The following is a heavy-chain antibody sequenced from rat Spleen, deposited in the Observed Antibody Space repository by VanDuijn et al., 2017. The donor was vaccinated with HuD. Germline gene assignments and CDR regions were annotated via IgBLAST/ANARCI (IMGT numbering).Heavy chain of an antibody. Sequence: EVQLVESGGGLVQPGRSIKLSCAASGFAFSHYGMAWVLQAPTKGLEWVATISHDGSSTYYRDSVQGRFTISRDNAKSTLYLQMDSLRSEDTATYYCARDAYGGYSVGFAYWGQGTLVTVSS. J-gene: IGHJ3*01. CDR2: ISHDGSST. CDR3: ARDAYGGYSVGFAY. CDR1: GFAFSHYG. D-gene: IGHD1-11*01. V-gene: IGHV5-29*01.